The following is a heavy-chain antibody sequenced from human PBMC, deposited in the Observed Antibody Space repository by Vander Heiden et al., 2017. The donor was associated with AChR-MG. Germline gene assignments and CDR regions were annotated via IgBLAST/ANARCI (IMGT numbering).Heavy chain of an antibody. CDR1: GGTFSSYA. CDR2: IIPIFGTA. V-gene: IGHV1-69*01. Sequence: QVQLVQSGAEVKKPGSSVKVSCKASGGTFSSYAISWVRQAPGQGLEWMGGIIPIFGTANYAQKFQGRVTITADESTSTAYMELSSLRSEDTAVYYCARDRYCSGGSCYSNFDYWGQGTLVTVSS. CDR3: ARDRYCSGGSCYSNFDY. D-gene: IGHD2-15*01. J-gene: IGHJ4*02.